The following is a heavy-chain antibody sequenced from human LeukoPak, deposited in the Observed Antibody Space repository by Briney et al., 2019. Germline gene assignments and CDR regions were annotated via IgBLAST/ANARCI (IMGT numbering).Heavy chain of an antibody. V-gene: IGHV3-23*01. CDR2: FCGSGGST. J-gene: IGHJ3*02. CDR3: ARVRDYYDSSCYSHDAFDI. D-gene: IGHD3-22*01. CDR1: GFTFSSDA. Sequence: GGSLRLSCAASGFTFSSDAMSWVRQAPGTGLECASAFCGSGGSTYYADSVKGRFTISRDNAHSSQYLHYNTPRSEDTAVYYCARVRDYYDSSCYSHDAFDIWGQGTMVTVSS.